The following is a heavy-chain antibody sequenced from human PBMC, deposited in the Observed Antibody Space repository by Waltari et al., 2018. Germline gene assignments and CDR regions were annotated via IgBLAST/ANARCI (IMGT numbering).Heavy chain of an antibody. V-gene: IGHV4-38-2*01. CDR2: VYGTTGIT. J-gene: IGHJ4*02. Sequence: QVQLQESGPGLVKPSETLSLTCAVSGNSIRDTYDWSWIRQPPGKGLEWIGYVYGTTGITNYNPSLKSRVTISKDTSKNQFSLKLNSVTAADTAVYYCGRRTRQLELDHWGQGVLVTVSS. D-gene: IGHD1-26*01. CDR3: GRRTRQLELDH. CDR1: GNSIRDTYD.